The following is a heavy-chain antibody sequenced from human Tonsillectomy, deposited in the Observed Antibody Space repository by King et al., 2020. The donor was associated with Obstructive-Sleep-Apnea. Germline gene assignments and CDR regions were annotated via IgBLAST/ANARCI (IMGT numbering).Heavy chain of an antibody. CDR3: ATNGGYCNNTSCYMRMFGAFDI. D-gene: IGHD2-2*02. J-gene: IGHJ3*02. V-gene: IGHV1-2*02. CDR1: GDTFTGYY. CDR2: INPNSGGT. Sequence: QLVQSGAEVKKPGASVKVSCKASGDTFTGYYMHWVRQAPGQGLEWMGWINPNSGGTNYAQKFQGRVTMIRDTSISTAYMELSRLRSDDTAVYYCATNGGYCNNTSCYMRMFGAFDIWGQGTMVTVSS.